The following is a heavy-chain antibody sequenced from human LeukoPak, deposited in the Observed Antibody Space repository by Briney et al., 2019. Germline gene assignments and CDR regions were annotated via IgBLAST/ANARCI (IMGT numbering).Heavy chain of an antibody. CDR3: AYDLVVVAATPV. CDR2: INPNSGGT. V-gene: IGHV1-2*06. D-gene: IGHD2-15*01. Sequence: ASVTVSCKASGYTFTVYYMHWVRQAPGQGLEWMGRINPNSGGTNYPQKFQGRVTMTRDTSISTAYMELSRLRSDDTAVYYCAYDLVVVAATPVWGQGTLVTVSS. CDR1: GYTFTVYY. J-gene: IGHJ4*02.